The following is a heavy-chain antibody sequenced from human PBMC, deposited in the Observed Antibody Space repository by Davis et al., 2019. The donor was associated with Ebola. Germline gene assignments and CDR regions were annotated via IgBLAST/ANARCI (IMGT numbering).Heavy chain of an antibody. CDR1: GYTFSTYA. Sequence: AASVKVSCKASGYTFSTYAMHWVRQAPGQGLEWMGWINADNDNTNYAPKFQARVTISRDTAANTAYMEMSSLRPEDTAVYYCARVMFYYDTFAFDVWGQGTMVTVSS. CDR2: INADNDNT. CDR3: ARVMFYYDTFAFDV. J-gene: IGHJ3*01. V-gene: IGHV1-3*01. D-gene: IGHD3-22*01.